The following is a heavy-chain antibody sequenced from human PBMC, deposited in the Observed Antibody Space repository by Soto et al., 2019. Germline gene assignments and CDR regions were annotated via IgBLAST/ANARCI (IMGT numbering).Heavy chain of an antibody. V-gene: IGHV5-10-1*01. D-gene: IGHD2-2*01. CDR2: IDPSDSYT. CDR1: GYSFTSYW. J-gene: IGHJ6*02. CDR3: ARHEGVPAADGLDV. Sequence: EVQLVQSGAEVKKPGESLRISCNGSGYSFTSYWITWVRQLPVKGLEWMGRIDPSDSYTTYSPSFQGHITISADKSISTAYLQWRSLKASDTAVYYCARHEGVPAADGLDVWGQGTTVTVSS.